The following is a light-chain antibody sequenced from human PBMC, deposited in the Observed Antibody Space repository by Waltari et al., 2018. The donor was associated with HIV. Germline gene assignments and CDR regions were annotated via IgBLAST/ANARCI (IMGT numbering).Light chain of an antibody. CDR2: DVS. J-gene: IGLJ1*01. CDR3: SSYTSSSTPYV. Sequence: QSALTQPASVSGSPGQSIPLSCTGTSSDVGGYNYVPWYQQHPGKAPKLMIYDVSNRPSGVSNRFSGSKSGNTASLTISGLQAEDEADYYCSSYTSSSTPYVFGTGTKVTVL. CDR1: SSDVGGYNY. V-gene: IGLV2-14*03.